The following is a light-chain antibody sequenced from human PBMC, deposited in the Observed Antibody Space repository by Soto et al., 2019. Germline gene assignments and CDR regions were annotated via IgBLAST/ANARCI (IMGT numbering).Light chain of an antibody. CDR1: QGISSY. CDR3: QQYYSYPLT. V-gene: IGKV1-8*01. CDR2: AAS. J-gene: IGKJ4*01. Sequence: IRMTQSPSSLSASTGDRVTITCRASQGISSYLAWYQQKPGKAPKLLIYAASTLQSGVPSRFSGSGSGTDFTLTISCLQSEGFATYYCQQYYSYPLTFGGGTKVDI.